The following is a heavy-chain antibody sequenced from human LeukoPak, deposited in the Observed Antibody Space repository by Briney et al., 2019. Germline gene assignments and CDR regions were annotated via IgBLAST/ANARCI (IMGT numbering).Heavy chain of an antibody. J-gene: IGHJ4*02. CDR3: AREISGYSDY. Sequence: ASVTVSFTSSVYTFTVYYMHWVRQAPGQGLEWMGWINANSGDTKYAQKFQGRVTMTRDTSISTAYMELSRLRSDDTAMYYCAREISGYSDYWGQGTLVTVSS. V-gene: IGHV1-2*02. CDR1: VYTFTVYY. D-gene: IGHD3-22*01. CDR2: INANSGDT.